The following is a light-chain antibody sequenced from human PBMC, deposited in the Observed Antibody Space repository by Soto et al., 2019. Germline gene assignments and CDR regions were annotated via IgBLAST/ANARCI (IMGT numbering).Light chain of an antibody. CDR1: QSISSG. CDR3: QQYNSLPIT. V-gene: IGKV1-5*01. J-gene: IGKJ5*01. Sequence: DIQMTQSPSTLSASVGDRVTITCRASQSISSGLAWYQQKPGKAPKLLIYDASSLESGVPSRFSGSGSGTEFTLTISSLQPDDSATYYCQQYNSLPITFGQGTRLEIK. CDR2: DAS.